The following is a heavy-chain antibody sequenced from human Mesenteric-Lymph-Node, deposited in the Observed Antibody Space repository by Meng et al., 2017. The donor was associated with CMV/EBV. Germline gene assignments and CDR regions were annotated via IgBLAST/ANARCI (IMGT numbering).Heavy chain of an antibody. Sequence: ESLKISCTVSGYSISSGYYWGWIRQPPGKGLEWIGSIYHSGSTYYNPSPKSRVTISVDTSKNQFSLKLSSVTAADTAVYYCARDCSSTSCHDYYYYGMDVWGQGTTVTVSS. CDR3: ARDCSSTSCHDYYYYGMDV. CDR2: IYHSGST. D-gene: IGHD2-2*01. CDR1: GYSISSGYY. J-gene: IGHJ6*02. V-gene: IGHV4-38-2*02.